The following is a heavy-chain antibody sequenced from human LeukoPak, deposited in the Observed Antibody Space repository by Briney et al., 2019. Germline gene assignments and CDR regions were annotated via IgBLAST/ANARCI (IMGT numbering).Heavy chain of an antibody. J-gene: IGHJ4*02. D-gene: IGHD2-8*01. CDR1: GYIFTYYW. CDR3: ARHPRDCTNGLCYPRYFDY. CDR2: IYTGDPDT. V-gene: IGHV5-51*01. Sequence: GESLKISCKGSGYIFTYYWIGWVRQMPGKGLEWMGIIYTGDPDTRYSPSFQGQVTISADKSISTAYLQWSSLKASDTAMYYCARHPRDCTNGLCYPRYFDYWGQGTLVTVSS.